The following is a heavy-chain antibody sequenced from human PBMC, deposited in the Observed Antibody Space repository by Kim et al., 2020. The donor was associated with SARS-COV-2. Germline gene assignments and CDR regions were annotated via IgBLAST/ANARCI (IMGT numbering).Heavy chain of an antibody. D-gene: IGHD2-21*02. V-gene: IGHV7-4-1*02. CDR2: INTNTGNT. CDR3: ARFSLRHIVVVTAGDDYYYGMYV. Sequence: ASVKVSCKASGYTFTSYAMNWVRQAPGQGLEWMGWINTNTGNTTYAQDFTGRVVFSLDTSVSTAYLQISSLKAEDTAVYYCARFSLRHIVVVTAGDDYYYGMYVWGQGNTVTASS. J-gene: IGHJ6*02. CDR1: GYTFTSYA.